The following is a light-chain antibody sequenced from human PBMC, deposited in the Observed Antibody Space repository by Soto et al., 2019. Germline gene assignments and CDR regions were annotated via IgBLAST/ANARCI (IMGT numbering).Light chain of an antibody. CDR3: QMYNNWVGT. J-gene: IGKJ4*01. V-gene: IGKV3-15*01. Sequence: EIVLTQSPATLSLSPGERATLSCRASQSVSSYLAWYQQKPGQAPRLLIYDASTRATGIPARFSGSGSGTDFTLTINSLQSEDFAVYYCQMYNNWVGTFGGGTKVDIK. CDR2: DAS. CDR1: QSVSSY.